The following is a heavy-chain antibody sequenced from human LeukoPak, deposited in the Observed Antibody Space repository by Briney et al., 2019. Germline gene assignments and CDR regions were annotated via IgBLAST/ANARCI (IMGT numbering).Heavy chain of an antibody. D-gene: IGHD4-11*01. CDR2: IKEDGSEK. V-gene: IGHV3-7*01. CDR1: GFTFCNYW. Sequence: GGSLRLSCAASGFTFCNYWVNWVRQAPGKGLQWVANIKEDGSEKYYVDSVKGRFTISRDNAKNSLYLQMNSLRAEDTAVYYCARDERDELRSVSTMAYWGEANLFTVSS. J-gene: IGHJ4*02. CDR3: ARDERDELRSVSTMAY.